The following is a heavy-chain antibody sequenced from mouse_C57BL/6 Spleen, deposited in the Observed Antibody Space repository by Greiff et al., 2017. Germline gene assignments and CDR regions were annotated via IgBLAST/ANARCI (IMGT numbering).Heavy chain of an antibody. Sequence: VQLQQSGAELVKPGASVKISCKASGYAFSSYWMNWVKQRPGKGLEWIGQIYPGDGDTNYNGKFTGKATLTADKSSSTAYMHLSSLTSEDSAVYFCARWAYYYGSGDYFDYWGQGTTLTVSS. CDR2: IYPGDGDT. D-gene: IGHD1-1*01. V-gene: IGHV1-80*01. J-gene: IGHJ2*01. CDR3: ARWAYYYGSGDYFDY. CDR1: GYAFSSYW.